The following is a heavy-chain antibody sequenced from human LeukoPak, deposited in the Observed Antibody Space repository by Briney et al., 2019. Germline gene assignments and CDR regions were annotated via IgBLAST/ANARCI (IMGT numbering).Heavy chain of an antibody. J-gene: IGHJ4*02. D-gene: IGHD4-17*01. CDR3: ARGPTVNYGDYTTFDY. V-gene: IGHV3-74*01. Sequence: GGSLRLSCAASGFTFSSYWMHWVRQAPGKGLVWVSRINSDGSSTSYADSVKGRFTISRDNAKNSLYLQMNSLRAEDTAVYYCARGPTVNYGDYTTFDYWGQGTLVTVSS. CDR1: GFTFSSYW. CDR2: INSDGSST.